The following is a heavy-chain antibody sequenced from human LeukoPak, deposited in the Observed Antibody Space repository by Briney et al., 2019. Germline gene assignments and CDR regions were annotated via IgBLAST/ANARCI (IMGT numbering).Heavy chain of an antibody. D-gene: IGHD6-19*01. Sequence: SETLSLTCTVSGGSIRTGSYYWGWIRQPPGKGLEWIGNIYDSGSTYYNPSLKSRVTISVDTSKNQFSLKLSSVTAADTAVYYCARCPLPPYSSGRSGEFDPWGQGTLVTVSS. J-gene: IGHJ5*02. CDR1: GGSIRTGSYY. CDR3: ARCPLPPYSSGRSGEFDP. V-gene: IGHV4-39*07. CDR2: IYDSGST.